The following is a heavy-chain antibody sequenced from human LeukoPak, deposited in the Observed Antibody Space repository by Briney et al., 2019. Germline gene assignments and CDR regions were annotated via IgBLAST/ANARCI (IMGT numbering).Heavy chain of an antibody. V-gene: IGHV1-18*01. CDR3: ARERLGYCSGGSCRWVFAY. D-gene: IGHD2-15*01. CDR1: GYTFTSYG. CDR2: ISAYNGNT. J-gene: IGHJ4*02. Sequence: ASVKVSRKASGYTFTSYGISWVRQAPGQGLEWMGWISAYNGNTNYAQKLQGRVTMTTDTSTSTAYMELRSLRSDDTAVYYCARERLGYCSGGSCRWVFAYWGQGTLVTVSS.